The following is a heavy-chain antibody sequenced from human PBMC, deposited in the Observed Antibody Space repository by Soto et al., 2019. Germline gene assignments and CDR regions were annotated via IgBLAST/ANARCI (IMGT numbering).Heavy chain of an antibody. V-gene: IGHV4-30-4*02. CDR2: IYYSGST. CDR1: GGSISSGDYY. CDR3: ARSPADAVYFDY. J-gene: IGHJ4*02. Sequence: PSDTLSLTCTVSGGSISSGDYYWSWIRQPPGKGLEWIGYIYYSGSTYYNPSLKSRVTISVDTSKNQFSLKLSSVTAADTAVYYCARSPADAVYFDYWGQGTLVTVSS.